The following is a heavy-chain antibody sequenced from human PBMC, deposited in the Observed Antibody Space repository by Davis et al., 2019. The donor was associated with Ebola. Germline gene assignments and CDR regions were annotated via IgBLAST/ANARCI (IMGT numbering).Heavy chain of an antibody. Sequence: GASLKISCAASGFTFSSYAMHWVRQAPGKGLEWVAVISYDGGNKYYADSVKGRFTISRDNSKNTLYLQMNSLRAEDTAVYYCARETGLGNWGQGTLVTVTS. J-gene: IGHJ4*02. CDR2: ISYDGGNK. V-gene: IGHV3-30*04. CDR3: ARETGLGN. D-gene: IGHD1-14*01. CDR1: GFTFSSYA.